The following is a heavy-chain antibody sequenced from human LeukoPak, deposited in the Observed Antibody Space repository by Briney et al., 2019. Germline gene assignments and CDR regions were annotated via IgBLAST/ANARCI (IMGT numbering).Heavy chain of an antibody. CDR1: GGSISYSNW. V-gene: IGHV4-4*02. CDR3: VKIAASTVMGP. Sequence: KSSGTLSLTCAVSGGSISYSNWWSWVRQTPDKGLEWIGEIYQGVTTNYNPSLKNRVSISVDSSKNLFSLSLASVTAADTALYYWVKIAASTVMGPWAQGPLATVPS. J-gene: IGHJ5*02. D-gene: IGHD2-21*01. CDR2: IYQGVTT.